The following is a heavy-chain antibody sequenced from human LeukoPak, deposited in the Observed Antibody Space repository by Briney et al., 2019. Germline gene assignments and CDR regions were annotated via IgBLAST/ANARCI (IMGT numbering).Heavy chain of an antibody. CDR2: IHYSGST. Sequence: SSETLSLTCTVSGASISTYYWSWIRQPPGKGLEWIGDIHYSGSTNYNPSLKSRVTISVDTSKNQFSLKLSSVTAADMAVYYCARTKPLAAAGGAFDIWGQGTMATVSS. CDR1: GASISTYY. CDR3: ARTKPLAAAGGAFDI. D-gene: IGHD6-13*01. J-gene: IGHJ3*02. V-gene: IGHV4-59*01.